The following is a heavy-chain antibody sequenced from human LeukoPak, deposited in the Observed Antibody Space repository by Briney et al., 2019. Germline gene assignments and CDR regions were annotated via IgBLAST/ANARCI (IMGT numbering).Heavy chain of an antibody. V-gene: IGHV3-7*03. D-gene: IGHD3-22*01. CDR2: IKQDGSKK. Sequence: GGSLRLSCAASGFTFSRYWMTWVRQAPGKGLEWVANIKQDGSKKNYVDSVKGQFTISRDNAKNSLYLQMNSLRAGDTAVYYCATPLDYYDSSGYHQGGDWGQGTLVTVSS. J-gene: IGHJ4*02. CDR3: ATPLDYYDSSGYHQGGD. CDR1: GFTFSRYW.